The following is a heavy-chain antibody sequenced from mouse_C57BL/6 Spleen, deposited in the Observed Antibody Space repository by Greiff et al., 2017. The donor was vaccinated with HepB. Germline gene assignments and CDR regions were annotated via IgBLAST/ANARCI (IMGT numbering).Heavy chain of an antibody. J-gene: IGHJ2*01. CDR2: INPSNGGT. CDR3: ARECGWLLYYFDY. D-gene: IGHD2-3*01. CDR1: GYTFTSYW. Sequence: QVQLKQPGTELVKPGASVKLSCKASGYTFTSYWMHWVKQRPGQGLEWIGNINPSNGGTNYNEKFKSKATLTVDKSSSTAYMQLSSLTSEDSAVYYCARECGWLLYYFDYWGQGTTLTVSS. V-gene: IGHV1-53*01.